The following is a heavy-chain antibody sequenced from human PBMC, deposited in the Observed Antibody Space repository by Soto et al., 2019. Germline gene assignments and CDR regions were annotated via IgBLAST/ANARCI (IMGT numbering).Heavy chain of an antibody. Sequence: QVQLQESGPGLVKPSQTLSLTCTVSGGSISTDDHYWSWIRQPPGKGLEWIGYIYYTGSTHYNPSLKSRLFTSLDTSKNQFSLPLTSVTAADTAVYYCASLRSGWNIDYWGQGTLVTVSS. CDR1: GGSISTDDHY. J-gene: IGHJ4*02. CDR3: ASLRSGWNIDY. CDR2: IYYTGST. V-gene: IGHV4-30-4*01. D-gene: IGHD6-25*01.